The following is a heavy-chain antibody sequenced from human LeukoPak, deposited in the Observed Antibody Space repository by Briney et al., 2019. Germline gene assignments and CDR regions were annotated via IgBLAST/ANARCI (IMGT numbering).Heavy chain of an antibody. V-gene: IGHV3-21*01. CDR2: ISSSSSYI. J-gene: IGHJ5*02. Sequence: RQAPGKGLEWVSSISSSSSYIYYADSVKGRFTISRDNAKNSVYLQMNSLRAEDTAVYYCASESYYGSGSYYSRRHNWFDPWGQGTLVTVXS. D-gene: IGHD3-10*01. CDR3: ASESYYGSGSYYSRRHNWFDP.